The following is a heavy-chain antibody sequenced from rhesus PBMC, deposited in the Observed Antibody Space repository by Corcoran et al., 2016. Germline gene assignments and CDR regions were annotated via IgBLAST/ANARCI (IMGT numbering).Heavy chain of an antibody. J-gene: IGHJ5-1*01. CDR1: GYSFTIYW. V-gene: IGHV5-2*01. Sequence: EVQLVQSGAEVQRPGESLKISCKTSGYSFTIYWTSWFRQIPGKGLEWMGAIDPSDSDTRYSPSFQGQVTISADKSISTAYLQWSSLKASDSATYYCAKGGTGRFDVWGPGVLVTVSS. CDR3: AKGGTGRFDV. CDR2: IDPSDSDT.